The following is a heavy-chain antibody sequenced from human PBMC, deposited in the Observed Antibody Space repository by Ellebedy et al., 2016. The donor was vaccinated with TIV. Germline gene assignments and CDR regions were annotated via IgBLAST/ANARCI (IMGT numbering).Heavy chain of an antibody. J-gene: IGHJ6*02. CDR3: ARLLGDSYGPYYYYGMDV. CDR1: GYSFPSHW. CDR2: IYPSDSHT. V-gene: IGHV5-51*01. D-gene: IGHD5-18*01. Sequence: GESLKISCKGSGYSFPSHWIGWVRQMPGKGLEWMGIIYPSDSHTRYSPSFQGQVTISADKSITTAYLQWSSLKASDTAMYYCARLLGDSYGPYYYYGMDVWGQGTTVTVSS.